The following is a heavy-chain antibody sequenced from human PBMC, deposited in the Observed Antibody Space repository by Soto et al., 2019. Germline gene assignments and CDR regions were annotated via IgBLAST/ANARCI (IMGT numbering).Heavy chain of an antibody. Sequence: QVQLQESGPGLVKPSETLSLTCTVSGGSVSSGTYYWSWIRQPPGKGLEWIGYIYYSGSTNYNPSLKSRVTRSVDTSKNQFSLKLSSVAAADTAVYYCARETFTVSYTGYYYYYGMDVWGQGTTVTVSS. CDR2: IYYSGST. CDR1: GGSVSSGTYY. D-gene: IGHD2-2*02. J-gene: IGHJ6*02. V-gene: IGHV4-61*01. CDR3: ARETFTVSYTGYYYYYGMDV.